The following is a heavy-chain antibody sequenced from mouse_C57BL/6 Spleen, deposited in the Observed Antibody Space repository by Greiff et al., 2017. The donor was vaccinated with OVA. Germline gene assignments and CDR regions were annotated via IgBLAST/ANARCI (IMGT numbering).Heavy chain of an antibody. D-gene: IGHD1-1*01. CDR1: GYTFTSYW. Sequence: VQLQQSGTVLARPGASVKMSCKTSGYTFTSYWMHWVKQRPGQGLEWIGAIYPGNSDTSSNQKFKGKAKLTAVTSASTAYMELSSLTTEDSAVYYCTSRFITTRYAMDYWGQGTSVTVSS. CDR2: IYPGNSDT. CDR3: TSRFITTRYAMDY. V-gene: IGHV1-5*01. J-gene: IGHJ4*01.